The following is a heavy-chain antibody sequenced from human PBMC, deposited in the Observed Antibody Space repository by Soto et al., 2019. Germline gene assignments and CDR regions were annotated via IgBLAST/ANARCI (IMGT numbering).Heavy chain of an antibody. Sequence: EVQLVESGGGLVQPGRSLRLSCAASGFTFDDYAMHWVRQTPGKGLEWVSGISWNSGSIGYADSVKGRFTISRDNAKNALYLQIKSMRAEDTALYYCHIAIFGVTTHAFDIWGQGTMVTVSS. CDR1: GFTFDDYA. V-gene: IGHV3-9*01. J-gene: IGHJ3*02. D-gene: IGHD3-3*01. CDR2: ISWNSGSI. CDR3: HIAIFGVTTHAFDI.